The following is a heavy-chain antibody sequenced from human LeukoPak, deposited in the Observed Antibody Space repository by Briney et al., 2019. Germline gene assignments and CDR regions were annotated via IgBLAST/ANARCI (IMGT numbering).Heavy chain of an antibody. V-gene: IGHV4-31*03. CDR3: ARVGEPYCGGDCYSGSYFDY. CDR2: IYYSGST. J-gene: IGHJ4*02. CDR1: GGSISSGGYY. D-gene: IGHD2-21*02. Sequence: SETLSLTCTVSGGSISSGGYYWSWIRQHPGKGLEWIGYIYYSGSTYYNPSLKSRVTISVDTSKNRFSLKLSSVTAADTAVYYCARVGEPYCGGDCYSGSYFDYWGQGTLVTVSS.